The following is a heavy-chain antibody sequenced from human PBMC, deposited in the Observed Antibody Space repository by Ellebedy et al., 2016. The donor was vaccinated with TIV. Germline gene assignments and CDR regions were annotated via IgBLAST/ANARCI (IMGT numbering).Heavy chain of an antibody. J-gene: IGHJ6*03. Sequence: GESLKISXAASGFIFSSYAMHWVRQAPGKGLEWVAFISFDGSNKYYADSVKGRFTISRDNSKNTLYLQLNSLSAEDTAGYYCAKDDVKGTVNIYYMDVWGNGTTVTVSS. V-gene: IGHV3-30*04. CDR1: GFIFSSYA. CDR2: ISFDGSNK. D-gene: IGHD1-7*01. CDR3: AKDDVKGTVNIYYMDV.